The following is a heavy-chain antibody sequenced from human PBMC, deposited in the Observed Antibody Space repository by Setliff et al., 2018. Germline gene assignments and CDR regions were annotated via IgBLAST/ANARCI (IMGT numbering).Heavy chain of an antibody. J-gene: IGHJ4*02. CDR2: IIPIFGTA. V-gene: IGHV1-69*06. CDR1: GGTFSSYA. Sequence: SVKVSCKASGGTFSSYAISWVRQAPGQGLEWMGRIIPIFGTANYAQEFQGRVTITADKSTSTAYMELSSLRSEDTAVYYCARARSFNWIDIDYWGQGTLVTVS. D-gene: IGHD1-20*01. CDR3: ARARSFNWIDIDY.